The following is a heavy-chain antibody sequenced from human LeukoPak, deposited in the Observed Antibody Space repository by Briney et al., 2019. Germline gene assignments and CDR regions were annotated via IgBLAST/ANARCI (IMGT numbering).Heavy chain of an antibody. Sequence: SETLSLTCTVSGGSISGSSYYWGWIRQPPGKGLEWIGSIYYSGSTYYKPSLKSRVTMSVDTSKNQFSLKLSSVTAADTAVYYCARGCLTYYDFWSGYYGLTPDYYYGMDVWGQGTTVTVSS. CDR2: IYYSGST. V-gene: IGHV4-39*07. J-gene: IGHJ6*02. CDR1: GGSISGSSYY. D-gene: IGHD3-3*01. CDR3: ARGCLTYYDFWSGYYGLTPDYYYGMDV.